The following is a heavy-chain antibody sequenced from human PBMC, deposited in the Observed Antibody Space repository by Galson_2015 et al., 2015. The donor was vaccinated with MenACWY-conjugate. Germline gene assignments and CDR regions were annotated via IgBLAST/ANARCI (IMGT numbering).Heavy chain of an antibody. CDR3: ARHPPGGRGMDV. J-gene: IGHJ6*02. CDR2: IDPVNSNI. V-gene: IGHV5-51*01. CDR1: GSSFTNYW. Sequence: QSGAEVTKPGESLQISCKGSGSSFTNYWIAWVRQMPGKGLEWVGLIDPVNSNIRYSPSFQGQVTISADESISTAYLQWSSLKASDTATYYCARHPPGGRGMDVWGRGTTVTVSS. D-gene: IGHD1-26*01.